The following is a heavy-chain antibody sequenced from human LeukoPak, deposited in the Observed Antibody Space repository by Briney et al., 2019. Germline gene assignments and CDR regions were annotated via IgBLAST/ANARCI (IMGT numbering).Heavy chain of an antibody. J-gene: IGHJ5*02. CDR3: ARAKFTIFGYLFDP. D-gene: IGHD3-3*01. Sequence: ASVKVSCKASGYTFTGYYMHWVRQAPGQGLEWMGWINPNSGGTNYAQKFQGRVTMTRDTSISTAYMELSRLRSDDTAVYYCARAKFTIFGYLFDPWGQGTLVTVSS. V-gene: IGHV1-2*02. CDR1: GYTFTGYY. CDR2: INPNSGGT.